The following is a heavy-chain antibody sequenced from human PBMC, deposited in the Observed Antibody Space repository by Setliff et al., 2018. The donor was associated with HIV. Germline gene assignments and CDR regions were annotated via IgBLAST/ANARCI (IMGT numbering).Heavy chain of an antibody. CDR3: ARAYSSSWYGTGYYFDY. D-gene: IGHD6-13*01. CDR1: GGTFSSYA. V-gene: IGHV1-69*05. CDR2: IIPIFGTA. Sequence: SVKVSCKASGGTFSSYAISWVRQAPGQGLEWMGGIIPIFGTANYAQKFQGRVTITTDESTSTAYMELSSLRSEDTAVYYCARAYSSSWYGTGYYFDYWGQGTLVTVSS. J-gene: IGHJ4*02.